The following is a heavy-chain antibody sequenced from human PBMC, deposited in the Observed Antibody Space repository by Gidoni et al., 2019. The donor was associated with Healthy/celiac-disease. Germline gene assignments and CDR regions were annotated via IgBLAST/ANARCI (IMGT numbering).Heavy chain of an antibody. CDR2: ISYDGSNK. J-gene: IGHJ5*02. CDR1: GFTFSSYG. V-gene: IGHV3-30*18. Sequence: QVQLVESGGGVVQPGRSLRLSCAASGFTFSSYGMHWVRQAPGKGLEWVAVISYDGSNKYYADSVKGRFTISRDNSKNTLYLQMNSLRAEDTAVYYCAKDHAKYSSSWSFDPWGQGTLVTVSS. D-gene: IGHD6-13*01. CDR3: AKDHAKYSSSWSFDP.